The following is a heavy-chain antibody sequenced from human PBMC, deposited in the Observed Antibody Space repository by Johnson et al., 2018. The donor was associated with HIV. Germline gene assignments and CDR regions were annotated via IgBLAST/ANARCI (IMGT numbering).Heavy chain of an antibody. CDR1: GFTFDDYA. V-gene: IGHV3-9*01. D-gene: IGHD5-12*01. J-gene: IGHJ3*02. CDR2: ISWNSGSI. Sequence: VQLVESGGGLVQPGRSLRLSCAASGFTFDDYAMHWVRQAPGKGLEWVSGISWNSGSIGYADSVKGRFTISRDNSKNTLYLQMNSLRAEDTAVYYCAKEGRYVEGAFDIWGQGTMVTVS. CDR3: AKEGRYVEGAFDI.